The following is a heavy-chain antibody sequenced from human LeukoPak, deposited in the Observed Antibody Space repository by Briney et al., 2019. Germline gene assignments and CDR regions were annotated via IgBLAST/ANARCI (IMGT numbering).Heavy chain of an antibody. V-gene: IGHV3-23*01. D-gene: IGHD5-18*01. CDR2: ISGSGDTT. J-gene: IGHJ1*01. CDR1: GFTFDDYA. CDR3: AAARVPEYFQH. Sequence: GGSLRLSCAASGFTFDDYAMHWVRQAPGKGLEWVSVISGSGDTTYYADSVKGRFTISRDNSKNTLYLQMNSLRAEDTAVYYCAAARVPEYFQHWGQGTLVTVSS.